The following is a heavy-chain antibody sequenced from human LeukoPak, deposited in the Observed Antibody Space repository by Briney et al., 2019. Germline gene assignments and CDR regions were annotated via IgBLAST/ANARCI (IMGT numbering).Heavy chain of an antibody. J-gene: IGHJ5*02. Sequence: PSETLSLTCTVSGGSISSYYWSWIRQPAGKGLEWIGRIYTSGSTNYNPSLKSRVTMSVDTSKYQFSLKLSSVTAADTAVYYCARDEYYYDSSGLAPFDPWGQGTLVTVSS. CDR3: ARDEYYYDSSGLAPFDP. CDR2: IYTSGST. CDR1: GGSISSYY. D-gene: IGHD3-22*01. V-gene: IGHV4-4*07.